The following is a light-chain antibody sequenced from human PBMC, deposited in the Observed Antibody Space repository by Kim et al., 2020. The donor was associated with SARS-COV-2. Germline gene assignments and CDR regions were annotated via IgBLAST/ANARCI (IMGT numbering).Light chain of an antibody. Sequence: DIQMTQSPSSLSASVGDRVTITCRASQSISSYLNWYQQKPGKAPKLLIYAASSLQSGVPSRFSGSGSGTDFTLTISSLQPEDFATYYCQQSYRTLETFGPGTKVNI. J-gene: IGKJ3*01. CDR1: QSISSY. CDR2: AAS. CDR3: QQSYRTLET. V-gene: IGKV1-39*01.